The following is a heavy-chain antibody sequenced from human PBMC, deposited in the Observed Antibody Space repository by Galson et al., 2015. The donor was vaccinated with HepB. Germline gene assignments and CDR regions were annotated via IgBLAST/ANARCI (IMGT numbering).Heavy chain of an antibody. CDR3: ARAQITMVRGVIITDAFDI. J-gene: IGHJ3*02. Sequence: SLRLSCAASGFTFSDYYMSWIRQAPGKGLEWVSHISSSSSYTNYADSVKGRFTISRDNAKNSLYLQMNSLRAEDTAVYYCARAQITMVRGVIITDAFDIWGQGTMVTVSS. D-gene: IGHD3-10*01. V-gene: IGHV3-11*05. CDR1: GFTFSDYY. CDR2: ISSSSSYT.